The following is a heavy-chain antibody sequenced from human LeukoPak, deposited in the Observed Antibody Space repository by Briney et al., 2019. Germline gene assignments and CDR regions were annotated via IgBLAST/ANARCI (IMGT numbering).Heavy chain of an antibody. CDR1: GFTFSNAW. J-gene: IGHJ5*02. CDR3: ATDFYDST. V-gene: IGHV3-15*07. Sequence: GGSLRLSCATSGFTFSNAWMNWVSQAPGKGLEWVGRNRSNCDGVTRDSAAPVKGRFTLSRDDSKTTLYLQMNSLQTEDTAVYYCATDFYDSTWGQGTLVSVSS. D-gene: IGHD3-22*01. CDR2: NRSNCDGVTR.